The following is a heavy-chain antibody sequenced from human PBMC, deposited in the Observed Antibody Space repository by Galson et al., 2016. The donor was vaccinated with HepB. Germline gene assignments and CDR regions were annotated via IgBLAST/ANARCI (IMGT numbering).Heavy chain of an antibody. J-gene: IGHJ2*01. V-gene: IGHV4-4*02. CDR2: IYQSGST. CDR3: ARLPTWGLWDAGRFWYLAL. D-gene: IGHD1-26*01. CDR1: GDSISSGNW. Sequence: ETLSLTCTVSGDSISSGNWWSWVRQPPGKGLEWIGEIYQSGSTNYNPSLKSRVTISVDKSKNQFFLYLSSVTAADTAVYYCARLPTWGLWDAGRFWYLALWGRGTLVTVSS.